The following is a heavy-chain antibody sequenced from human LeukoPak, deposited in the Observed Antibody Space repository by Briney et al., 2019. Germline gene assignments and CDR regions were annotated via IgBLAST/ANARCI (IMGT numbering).Heavy chain of an antibody. J-gene: IGHJ4*02. CDR3: AKVSSNYYGSGSYQTLDF. V-gene: IGHV3-23*01. D-gene: IGHD3-10*01. CDR2: ISGSGGST. Sequence: GGSLRLSCAASGFTFSSYAMSWVRQAPGKRLEWVSAISGSGGSTFYEDSVKGRFTISRDNSKNTLYLQMNSLRAEDTAVYYCAKVSSNYYGSGSYQTLDFWGQGTLVTVSS. CDR1: GFTFSSYA.